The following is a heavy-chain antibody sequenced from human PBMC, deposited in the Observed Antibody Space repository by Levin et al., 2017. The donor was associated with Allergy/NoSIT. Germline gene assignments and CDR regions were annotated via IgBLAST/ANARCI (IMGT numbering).Heavy chain of an antibody. J-gene: IGHJ4*02. V-gene: IGHV3-53*01. CDR2: IYSGGST. Sequence: GGSLRLSCAASGFTVSSNYMSWVRQAPGKGLEWVSVIYSGGSTYYADSVKGRFTISRDNSKNTLYLQMNSLRAEDTAVYYCAAGIAAPPAPAPLDYWGQGTLVTVSS. CDR1: GFTVSSNY. D-gene: IGHD6-13*01. CDR3: AAGIAAPPAPAPLDY.